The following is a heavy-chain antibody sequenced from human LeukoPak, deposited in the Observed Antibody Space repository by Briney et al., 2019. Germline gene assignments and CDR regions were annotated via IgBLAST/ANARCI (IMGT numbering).Heavy chain of an antibody. CDR2: ISYDGSNK. CDR3: AKSRTRNWFDP. Sequence: GGSLRLSCAASGFTFSSYGMHWVRQAPGKGLEWVAVISYDGSNKYYADSVKGRFTISRDNSKNTLYLQMNSLRAEDTAVYYCAKSRTRNWFDPWGQGTLVTVSS. J-gene: IGHJ5*02. CDR1: GFTFSSYG. V-gene: IGHV3-30*18. D-gene: IGHD2-2*01.